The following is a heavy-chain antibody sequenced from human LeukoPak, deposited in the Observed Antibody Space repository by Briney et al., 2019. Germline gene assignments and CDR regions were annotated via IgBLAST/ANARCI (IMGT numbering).Heavy chain of an antibody. CDR3: AKDPHDYPYNWFDP. D-gene: IGHD4-11*01. Sequence: GGSLRLSCAASGFTFSSYAMSWVRQAPGKGLEWVSAISGSGGSTYYADSVKGRFTISRDNSKDTLYLQMNSLRAEDTAVYYCAKDPHDYPYNWFDPWGQGTLVTVSS. V-gene: IGHV3-23*01. CDR1: GFTFSSYA. J-gene: IGHJ5*02. CDR2: ISGSGGST.